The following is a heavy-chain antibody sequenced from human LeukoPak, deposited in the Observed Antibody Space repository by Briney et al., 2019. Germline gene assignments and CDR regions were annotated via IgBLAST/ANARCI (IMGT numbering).Heavy chain of an antibody. J-gene: IGHJ4*02. CDR3: AGRYCSSTSCLIDY. CDR1: GFTVSSNY. V-gene: IGHV3-11*04. Sequence: PGGSLRLSCAASGFTVSSNYMSWVRQAPGKGLEWVSYISSSGTTIYYADSVKGRFTISRDNAKNSLYLQMNSLRAEDTAVYCCAGRYCSSTSCLIDYWGQGTLVTVSS. D-gene: IGHD2-2*01. CDR2: ISSSGTTI.